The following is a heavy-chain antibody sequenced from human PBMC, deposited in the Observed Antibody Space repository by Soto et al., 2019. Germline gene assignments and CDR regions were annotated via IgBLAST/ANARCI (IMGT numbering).Heavy chain of an antibody. J-gene: IGHJ3*02. D-gene: IGHD3-22*01. CDR1: GYTFTSNY. V-gene: IGHV1-46*01. CDR3: ARGYYYYDSSGLGAFDI. Sequence: GASVKVSCKASGYTFTSNYMHWVRQAPGQGLEWMGIINPSGGSTNYAQKFQGRVSMTTDTSTSTLYMELSSLRSEDTAMYYCARGYYYYDSSGLGAFDIWGQGTMVTVSS. CDR2: INPSGGST.